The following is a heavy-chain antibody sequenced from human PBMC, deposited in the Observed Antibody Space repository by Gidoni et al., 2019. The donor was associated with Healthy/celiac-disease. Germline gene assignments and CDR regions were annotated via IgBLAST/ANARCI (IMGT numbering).Heavy chain of an antibody. CDR2: ISYDGSYK. Sequence: QVQLVESGGGLVQPGMSLRLSCAASGFTFSSYAMHWVRQAPGKGLEWVAVISYDGSYKYYADSVKGRFTISRDNSKNTLYLQMNSLRAEDTAVYYCARSGDEDYGDPYWYFDLWGRGTLVTVSS. J-gene: IGHJ2*01. D-gene: IGHD4-17*01. CDR3: ARSGDEDYGDPYWYFDL. CDR1: GFTFSSYA. V-gene: IGHV3-30*04.